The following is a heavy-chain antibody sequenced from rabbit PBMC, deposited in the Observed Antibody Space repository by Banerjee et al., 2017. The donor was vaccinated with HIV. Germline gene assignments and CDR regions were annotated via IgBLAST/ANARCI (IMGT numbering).Heavy chain of an antibody. V-gene: IGHV1S45*01. CDR3: ARSYDDWGDYFNL. J-gene: IGHJ4*01. D-gene: IGHD2-1*01. Sequence: LVKPEGSLTLTCTASGFSFSNKYVMCWVRQAPGKGLEWIACINTSSGNTVYASWAKGRFTISKTSSTKVTLQMTSLTAADTATYFCARSYDDWGDYFNLWGPGTLVTVS. CDR2: INTSSGNT. CDR1: GFSFSNKYV.